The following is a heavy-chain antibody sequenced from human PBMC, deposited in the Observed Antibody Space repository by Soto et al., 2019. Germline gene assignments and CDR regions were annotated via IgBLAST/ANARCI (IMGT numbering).Heavy chain of an antibody. V-gene: IGHV1-18*01. J-gene: IGHJ4*02. Sequence: QVHLVQSGAEVQKPGASVKVSCKASGYTFTSYGITWVRQAPGQGLEWMGWISAHNGNTAYAQNLQGRVIVTRDTSTSTAYMDLRSLRSDDTAVYDCARGRYGAYWGQGALVTVSS. D-gene: IGHD3-10*01. CDR3: ARGRYGAY. CDR1: GYTFTSYG. CDR2: ISAHNGNT.